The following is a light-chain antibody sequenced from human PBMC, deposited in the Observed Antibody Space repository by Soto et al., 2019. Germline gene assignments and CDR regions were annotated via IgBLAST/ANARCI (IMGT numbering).Light chain of an antibody. Sequence: EIVLTQSPGTLSFSPGERATLSCRASQRVSSTSLAWYRQKPGQAPRLLIYDASSRATDIPDRISGSGSGTDVTLTISSLEPEDFAVYYCQQYTGSPPSYTFGQGTKLEIK. CDR1: QRVSSTS. CDR2: DAS. V-gene: IGKV3-20*01. J-gene: IGKJ2*01. CDR3: QQYTGSPPSYT.